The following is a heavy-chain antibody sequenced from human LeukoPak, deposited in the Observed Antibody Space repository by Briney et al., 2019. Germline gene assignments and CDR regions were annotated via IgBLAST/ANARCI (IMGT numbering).Heavy chain of an antibody. CDR3: ARDGPHYYDSSGYADDAFDI. J-gene: IGHJ3*02. CDR2: IYYSGST. CDR1: GGSISSYY. Sequence: PSETLSLTCTVSGGSISSYYWSWIRQPPGKGLEWIGYIYYSGSTNYNPSLKSRVTISVDTSKNQFSLKLSSVTAADTAAYYCARDGPHYYDSSGYADDAFDIWGQGTMVTVSS. V-gene: IGHV4-59*01. D-gene: IGHD3-22*01.